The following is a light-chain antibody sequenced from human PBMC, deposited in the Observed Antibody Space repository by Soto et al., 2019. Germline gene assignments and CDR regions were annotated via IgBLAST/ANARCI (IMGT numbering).Light chain of an antibody. CDR1: SSDVGGYNY. V-gene: IGLV2-11*01. CDR3: QSYDSSLSAVV. CDR2: DVS. Sequence: QSALTQPRSVSGSPGQSVTISCTGTSSDVGGYNYVSWYQQHPGKAPKLMIYDVSKRPSGVPDRFSGSKSGNTASLTISGLQAEDEADYYCQSYDSSLSAVVFGGGTKLTVL. J-gene: IGLJ2*01.